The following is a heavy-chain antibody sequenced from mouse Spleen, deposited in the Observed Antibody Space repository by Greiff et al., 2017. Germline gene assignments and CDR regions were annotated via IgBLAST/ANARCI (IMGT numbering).Heavy chain of an antibody. J-gene: IGHJ4*01. CDR3: ARAYYGSSFYAMDY. CDR2: INYDGSST. CDR1: GFTFSDYY. Sequence: EVQRVESEGGLVQPGSSMKLSCTASGFTFSDYYMAWVRQVPEKGLEWVANINYDGSSTYYLDSLKSRFIISRDNAKNILYLQMSSLKSEDTATYYCARAYYGSSFYAMDYWGQGTSVTVSS. V-gene: IGHV5-16*01. D-gene: IGHD1-1*01.